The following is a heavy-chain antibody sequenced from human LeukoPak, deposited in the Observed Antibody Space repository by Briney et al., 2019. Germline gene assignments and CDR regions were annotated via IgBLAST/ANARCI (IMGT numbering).Heavy chain of an antibody. CDR2: INHSGST. J-gene: IGHJ4*02. CDR1: GGSFIGYH. Sequence: SETLSLTCAVSGGSFIGYHWNWIRQPPGKGLEWIGEINHSGSTNYNPSLKSRVTISVDPSKNQFSLKLRSVTAADTAVYYCARDPTTVVTTPYYFDDWGQGTLVTVSS. CDR3: ARDPTTVVTTPYYFDD. D-gene: IGHD4-23*01. V-gene: IGHV4-34*01.